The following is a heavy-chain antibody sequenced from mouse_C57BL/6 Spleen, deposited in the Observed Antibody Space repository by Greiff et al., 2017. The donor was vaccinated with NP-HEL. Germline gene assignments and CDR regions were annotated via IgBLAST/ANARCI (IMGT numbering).Heavy chain of an antibody. D-gene: IGHD1-1*01. Sequence: VKLQQPGAELVKPGASVKLSCKASGYTFTSYWMHWVKQRPGQGLEWIGMIHPNSGSTNYNEKFKSKATLTVDKSSSTAYMQLSSLTSEDSAVYYCARLTHYYGSSSRMDYWGQGTSVTVSS. V-gene: IGHV1-64*01. CDR3: ARLTHYYGSSSRMDY. CDR1: GYTFTSYW. CDR2: IHPNSGST. J-gene: IGHJ4*01.